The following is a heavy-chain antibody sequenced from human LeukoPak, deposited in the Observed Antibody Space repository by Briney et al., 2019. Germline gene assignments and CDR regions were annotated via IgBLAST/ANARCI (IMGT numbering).Heavy chain of an antibody. Sequence: ASVKVSCKASGYTFTSYGISWVRQAPGQGLAWMGWISVYNGNTNYAQKLQGRVTMTTDTSTSTAYMELRSLRSDDTAVYYCARDYYGSGSYGGSYFDYWGQGTLVTVSS. J-gene: IGHJ4*02. D-gene: IGHD3-10*01. CDR3: ARDYYGSGSYGGSYFDY. CDR1: GYTFTSYG. CDR2: ISVYNGNT. V-gene: IGHV1-18*01.